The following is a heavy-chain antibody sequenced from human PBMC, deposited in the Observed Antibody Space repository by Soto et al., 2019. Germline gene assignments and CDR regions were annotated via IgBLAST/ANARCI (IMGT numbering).Heavy chain of an antibody. CDR3: AKARELSLYPRPFFDY. CDR1: GFTFSSYA. Sequence: PGGSLRLSCAASGFTFSSYAMSWVRQAPGKGLEWVSAISGSGGSTYYADSVKGRFTISRDNSKNTLYLQMNSLRAEDTAVYYCAKARELSLYPRPFFDYWGQGTLVTVSS. J-gene: IGHJ4*02. D-gene: IGHD3-16*02. CDR2: ISGSGGST. V-gene: IGHV3-23*01.